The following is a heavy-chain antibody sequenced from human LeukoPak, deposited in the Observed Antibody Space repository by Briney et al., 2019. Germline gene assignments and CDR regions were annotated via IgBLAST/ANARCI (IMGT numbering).Heavy chain of an antibody. CDR3: ARNYGGYSH. CDR1: GLTFNTYN. V-gene: IGHV3-21*01. CDR2: ISSSSSNM. D-gene: IGHD4-23*01. J-gene: IGHJ4*02. Sequence: GGSLRLSCVASGLTFNTYNMNWVRQAAGKGLEWVSSISSSSSNMYYADSVKGRFTISRDNAKNSLYLQMNSLRAEDTALYYCARNYGGYSHWGQGTLVTVSS.